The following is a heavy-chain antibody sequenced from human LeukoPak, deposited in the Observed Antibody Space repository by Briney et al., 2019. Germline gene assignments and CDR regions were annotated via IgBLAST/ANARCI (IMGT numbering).Heavy chain of an antibody. CDR1: GGSFSGYY. D-gene: IGHD6-13*01. Sequence: SETLSLTCAVYGGSFSGYYWSWIRQPPGKGLEWIGEINHSGSTNYNPSLKSRVTISVDTSKNQFSLKLSSVTAADKAVYYCARGVIAEAGHWGQGTLVTVSS. CDR2: INHSGST. CDR3: ARGVIAEAGH. V-gene: IGHV4-34*01. J-gene: IGHJ4*02.